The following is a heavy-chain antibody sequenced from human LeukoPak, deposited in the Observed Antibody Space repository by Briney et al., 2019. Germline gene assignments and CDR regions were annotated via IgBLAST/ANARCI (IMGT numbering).Heavy chain of an antibody. CDR1: GYTFTGYY. V-gene: IGHV1-2*06. Sequence: ASVKVSCKASGYTFTGYYMHWVPQAPGQGLEWIGRINPNSGGTNYAQKFQGRVTMTRDTSISTAYMELSRLRSDDTAVYYCARAGRGLTMIVVVSVWGQGTLVTVSS. J-gene: IGHJ4*02. CDR3: ARAGRGLTMIVVVSV. CDR2: INPNSGGT. D-gene: IGHD3-22*01.